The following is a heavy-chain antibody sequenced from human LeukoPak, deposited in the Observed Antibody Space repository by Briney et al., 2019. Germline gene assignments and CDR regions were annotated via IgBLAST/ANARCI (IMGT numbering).Heavy chain of an antibody. J-gene: IGHJ4*02. D-gene: IGHD5-18*01. CDR1: GGSISSGNYY. V-gene: IGHV4-61*10. CDR2: IYYTGST. Sequence: SQTLSLTCTVSGGSISSGNYYWSWIRQPAGKGLEWIGYIYYTGSTNYNPSLKSRVTISVDTSKNQFSLKLSSVTPADTAVYFCAREVLGGYSFQIWGQGTLVTVSS. CDR3: AREVLGGYSFQI.